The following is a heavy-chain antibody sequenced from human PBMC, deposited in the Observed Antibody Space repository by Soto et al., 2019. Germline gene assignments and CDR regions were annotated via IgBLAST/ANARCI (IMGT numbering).Heavy chain of an antibody. CDR1: GGSISSYY. J-gene: IGHJ4*02. D-gene: IGHD5-12*01. V-gene: IGHV4-59*01. CDR2: IYYSGST. CDR3: ARGSGYKEGFDY. Sequence: PSETLSLTCTVSGGSISSYYWSWIRQPPGKGLEWIGYIYYSGSTNYNPSLKSRVTISVDTSKNQFSLKLNSVTAADTALYYGARGSGYKEGFDYWGREPRGTVSS.